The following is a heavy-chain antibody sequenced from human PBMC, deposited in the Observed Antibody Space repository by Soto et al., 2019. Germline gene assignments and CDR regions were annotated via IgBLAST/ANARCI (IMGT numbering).Heavy chain of an antibody. J-gene: IGHJ4*02. Sequence: QVQLQESGPGLVKPSGTLSLTCAVSGGAISSSNWWRWVRQPPGKGLEWIGEIYHSGNTNYNPSLKSRVTMAVDKSRNQFSLKLSSGTAADTAVYYCARRWGEGRVDYWGQGTLVTVSS. V-gene: IGHV4-4*02. CDR3: ARRWGEGRVDY. CDR2: IYHSGNT. CDR1: GGAISSSNW. D-gene: IGHD3-10*01.